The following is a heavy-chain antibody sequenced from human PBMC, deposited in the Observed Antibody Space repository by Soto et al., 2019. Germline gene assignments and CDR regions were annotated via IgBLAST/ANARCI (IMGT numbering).Heavy chain of an antibody. CDR1: GFTFSSYG. D-gene: IGHD3-22*01. V-gene: IGHV3-33*01. Sequence: QVQLVESGGGVVQPGRSLRLSCAASGFTFSSYGMHWVRQAPGKGLEWVAVIWYDGSNKYYADSVKGRFTIFRDNSKNTVYLQMNSLRDEDTAVYYSARNFDTPPRHFDYWGQGTRVTVSS. CDR2: IWYDGSNK. CDR3: ARNFDTPPRHFDY. J-gene: IGHJ4*02.